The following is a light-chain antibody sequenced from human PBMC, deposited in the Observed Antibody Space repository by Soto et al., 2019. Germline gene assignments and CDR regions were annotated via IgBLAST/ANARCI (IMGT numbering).Light chain of an antibody. Sequence: QSVLTQPASVSGSPGQSITISCTGTSSDVGGYNYVSWYQQHPGKAPKLMIYDVSNRPSGVSNRFSGSKSGNTASLTISGLQAEDEAEYYCSSYTSTNTVVFGGGTKVNVL. CDR3: SSYTSTNTVV. CDR2: DVS. J-gene: IGLJ2*01. CDR1: SSDVGGYNY. V-gene: IGLV2-14*03.